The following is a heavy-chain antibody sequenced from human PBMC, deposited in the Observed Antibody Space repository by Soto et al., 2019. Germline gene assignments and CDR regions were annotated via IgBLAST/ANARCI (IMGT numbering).Heavy chain of an antibody. CDR1: GGSISSYY. CDR3: ARAPRFNRFDP. Sequence: SETLSLTCTVSGGSISSYYWSWIRQPPGKGLEWIGYIYYSGSTNYNPSLKSRVTISVDTSKNQFSLKLSSVTAADTAVYYCARAPRFNRFDPWGQGTLVTVSS. V-gene: IGHV4-59*01. CDR2: IYYSGST. J-gene: IGHJ5*02.